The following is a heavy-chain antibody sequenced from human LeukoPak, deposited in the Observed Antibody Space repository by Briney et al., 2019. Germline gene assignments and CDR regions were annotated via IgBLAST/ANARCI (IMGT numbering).Heavy chain of an antibody. Sequence: GASVKVSCKASGYTFTSYDINWVRQATGQGLEWMGWMNPNSGDTGYAQKFQGRVTITRNTSISTAYMELSSLRSEDTAVYYCARGVRPRMVRGLRLDPWGQGTLVTVSS. CDR1: GYTFTSYD. CDR3: ARGVRPRMVRGLRLDP. J-gene: IGHJ5*02. D-gene: IGHD3-10*01. CDR2: MNPNSGDT. V-gene: IGHV1-8*03.